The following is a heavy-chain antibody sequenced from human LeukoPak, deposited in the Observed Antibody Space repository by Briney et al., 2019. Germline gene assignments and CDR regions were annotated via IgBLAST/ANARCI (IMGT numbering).Heavy chain of an antibody. CDR1: GYTFTSSD. J-gene: IGHJ4*02. CDR3: ARGRSGLAAAGTYDY. Sequence: ASVKVSCKASGYTFTSSDINWVRQAPGQGLEWMGWINPKSGRTGYAKKFQDRVSMTMNTSISTAYMEVRSLRFDDTAVYYCARGRSGLAAAGTYDYWGQGTLITVSS. V-gene: IGHV1-8*01. CDR2: INPKSGRT. D-gene: IGHD6-13*01.